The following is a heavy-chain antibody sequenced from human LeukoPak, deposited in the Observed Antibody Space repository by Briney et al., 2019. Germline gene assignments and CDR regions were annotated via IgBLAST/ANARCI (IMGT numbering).Heavy chain of an antibody. CDR3: ASAFDFLFDC. CDR2: FSSSGSTM. D-gene: IGHD2/OR15-2a*01. V-gene: IGHV3-48*03. CDR1: GFSFSSYE. Sequence: GASLRLSCAVSGFSFSSYEMNWVHKAPGRVQEWVSYFSSSGSTMYYADSVKGRFTISRDNPKNALYLQMNSLRAEDTALYYCASAFDFLFDCWGQGTLVTVSS. J-gene: IGHJ4*02.